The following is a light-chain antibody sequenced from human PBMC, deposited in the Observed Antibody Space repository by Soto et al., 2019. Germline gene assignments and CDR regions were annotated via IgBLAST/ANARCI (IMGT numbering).Light chain of an antibody. CDR1: SSDVGGYNY. J-gene: IGLJ1*01. CDR2: HVS. CDR3: SSYTSTSTDV. Sequence: QSVLTQPASVSGSPGQSITISCTGTSSDVGGYNYVSWYQQYPGKAPKLMMYHVSNRPSGVSNRFSGSKSGNSASLTISGIQAEDEAGYYCSSYTSTSTDVFGTGTKLTGL. V-gene: IGLV2-14*01.